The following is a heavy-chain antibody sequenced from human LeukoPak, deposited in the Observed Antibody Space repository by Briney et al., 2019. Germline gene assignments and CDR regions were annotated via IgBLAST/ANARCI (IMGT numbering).Heavy chain of an antibody. D-gene: IGHD1-26*01. CDR3: ARHPYSGSYHFDY. CDR1: GYIFTGYY. V-gene: IGHV1-2*02. Sequence: ASVKASCKASGYIFTGYYMHWVRQAPGQGLEWMGWINPNSGGTNSAQKFQGRVTMTRDTSISTAYMELSRLTSDDTAVYYCARHPYSGSYHFDYWGQGPLVTISS. J-gene: IGHJ4*02. CDR2: INPNSGGT.